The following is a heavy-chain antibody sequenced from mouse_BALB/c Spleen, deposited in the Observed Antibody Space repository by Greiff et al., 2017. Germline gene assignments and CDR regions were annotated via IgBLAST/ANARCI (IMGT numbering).Heavy chain of an antibody. CDR2: IDPENGDT. Sequence: EVQLQQSGAELVRSGASVKLSCTASGFNIKDYYMHWVKQRPEQGLEWIGWIDPENGDTEYAPKFQGKATMTADTSSNTAYLQLSSLTSEDTAVYYCNSYDYDEAAYYYAMDYWGQGTSVTVSS. D-gene: IGHD2-4*01. J-gene: IGHJ4*01. CDR3: NSYDYDEAAYYYAMDY. CDR1: GFNIKDYY. V-gene: IGHV14-4*02.